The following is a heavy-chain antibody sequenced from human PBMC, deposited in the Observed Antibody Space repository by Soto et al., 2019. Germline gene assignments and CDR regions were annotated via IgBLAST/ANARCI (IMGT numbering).Heavy chain of an antibody. Sequence: QVQLVQSGAEVKKPGASVKVSCKASGYTFTSYAMHWVRQAPGQRLEWMGWINASNGNTKYSQKFQGRVTITRDTSASTAYMELSSLRSEDTAVYYCAREDVAYPDYYYYYGMDVWGQGTTVTVSS. CDR3: AREDVAYPDYYYYYGMDV. V-gene: IGHV1-3*01. CDR1: GYTFTSYA. D-gene: IGHD5-12*01. CDR2: INASNGNT. J-gene: IGHJ6*02.